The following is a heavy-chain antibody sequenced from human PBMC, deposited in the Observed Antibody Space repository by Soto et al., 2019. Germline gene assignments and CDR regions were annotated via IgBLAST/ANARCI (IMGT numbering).Heavy chain of an antibody. V-gene: IGHV3-30-3*01. CDR1: GFTFSSYA. Sequence: QVQLVESGGGVVQPGRSLRLSCAASGFTFSSYAMHWVRQAPGKGLEWVAVISYDGSNKYYADSVKGRFTISRDNSKNTLYLQMNCLRAEDTAVYYCARADGRCGGDCYSAFDIWGQGTMVTVSS. J-gene: IGHJ3*02. CDR2: ISYDGSNK. CDR3: ARADGRCGGDCYSAFDI. D-gene: IGHD2-21*02.